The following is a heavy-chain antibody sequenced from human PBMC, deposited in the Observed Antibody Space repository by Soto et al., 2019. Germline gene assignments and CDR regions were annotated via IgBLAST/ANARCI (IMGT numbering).Heavy chain of an antibody. J-gene: IGHJ4*02. CDR1: GASISGGDYY. D-gene: IGHD2-2*01. V-gene: IGHV4-30-4*01. CDR2: IYYTGNT. CDR3: ARATYDSSTYYLDY. Sequence: PSETLCLTCTLSGASISGGDYYWTWIRQPPGKGLEWIGSIYYTGNTYYNPSLQSRAFISVDPSDNQFSLKLSSMTAADTAIYYCARATYDSSTYYLDYWGQGTLVTVSS.